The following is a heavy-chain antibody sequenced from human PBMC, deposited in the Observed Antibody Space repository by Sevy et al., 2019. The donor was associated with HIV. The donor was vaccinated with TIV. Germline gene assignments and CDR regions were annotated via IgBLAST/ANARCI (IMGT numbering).Heavy chain of an antibody. CDR2: IYSYGET. CDR1: GASIRDSSYY. CDR3: ARSMEQQLDAFDI. D-gene: IGHD6-13*01. V-gene: IGHV4-39*01. J-gene: IGHJ3*02. Sequence: SETLSLTCTVSGASIRDSSYYWAWIRQPPGKGLEWIGNIYSYGETYYNSSLKSRVTISVDTSKNQFSLNLTSGTAAHTAIYFCARSMEQQLDAFDIWGQGTMVTVSS.